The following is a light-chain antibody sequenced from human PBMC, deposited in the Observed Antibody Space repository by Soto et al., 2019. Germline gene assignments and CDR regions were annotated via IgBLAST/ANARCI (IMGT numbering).Light chain of an antibody. J-gene: IGKJ4*02. CDR2: WAS. V-gene: IGKV4-1*01. CDR3: QQYYDTPLT. Sequence: DIVMTQSPDSLAVSLGERATINCKSSQSLLYSSNNRNYLAWYQQRPGQPPKLLIYWASTRESGVPDRFSGSGSGTDFTLTISSLQAEDGAVYYCQQYYDTPLTFGGGTKVEIK. CDR1: QSLLYSSNNRNY.